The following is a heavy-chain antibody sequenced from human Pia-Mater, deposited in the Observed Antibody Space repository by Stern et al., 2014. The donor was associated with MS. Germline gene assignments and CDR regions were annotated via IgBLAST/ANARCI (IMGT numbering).Heavy chain of an antibody. CDR1: GYSFSNYW. CDR2: IYPGDSDT. J-gene: IGHJ4*02. D-gene: IGHD5-18*01. CDR3: ATAPPRGYTYGNFDY. V-gene: IGHV5-51*03. Sequence: EVQLVESGTEVKKPGESLKISCKGSGYSFSNYWIGWVRQVPGKGLEWMGIIYPGDSDTRYSPSFQGQVTISADKSINTAYLQWSSLKASDNAIYYCATAPPRGYTYGNFDYWGQGTLVTVSS.